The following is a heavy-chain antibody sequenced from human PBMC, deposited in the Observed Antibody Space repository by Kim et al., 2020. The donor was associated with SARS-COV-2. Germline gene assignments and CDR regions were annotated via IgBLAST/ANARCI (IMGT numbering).Heavy chain of an antibody. V-gene: IGHV3-11*01. D-gene: IGHD2-2*01. CDR3: ARDRYCSSTSCSRNYDAFDI. Sequence: GGSLRLSCAASGFTFSDYYMSWIRQAPGKGLEWVSYISSSGSTIYYADSVKGRFTISRDNAKNSLYLQMNSLRAEDTAVYYCARDRYCSSTSCSRNYDAFDIWGQGTMVTVSS. CDR2: ISSSGSTI. CDR1: GFTFSDYY. J-gene: IGHJ3*02.